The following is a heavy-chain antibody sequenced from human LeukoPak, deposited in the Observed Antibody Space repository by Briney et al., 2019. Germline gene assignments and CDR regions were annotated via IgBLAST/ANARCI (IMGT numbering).Heavy chain of an antibody. V-gene: IGHV3-30*03. D-gene: IGHD3-10*01. CDR2: ISYDGSNK. CDR3: ARDYSGAMVRGVIIGGFDY. J-gene: IGHJ4*02. Sequence: GRSLRLSCAASGFTFSNYGMHWVRQAPGKGLEWVAVISYDGSNKYYADSVKGRFTISRDNSKNTLYLQMNSLRAEDTAVYYCARDYSGAMVRGVIIGGFDYWGQGTLVTVSS. CDR1: GFTFSNYG.